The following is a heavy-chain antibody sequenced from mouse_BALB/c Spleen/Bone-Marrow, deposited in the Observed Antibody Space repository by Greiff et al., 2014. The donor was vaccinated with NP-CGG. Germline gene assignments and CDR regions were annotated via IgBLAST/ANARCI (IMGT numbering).Heavy chain of an antibody. J-gene: IGHJ1*01. CDR2: IDPHNGGT. V-gene: IGHV1-18*01. CDR3: ARSYGNYWYFDV. CDR1: GYSFTGYT. Sequence: VQLQQSGPELVKPGASMKISCKASGYSFTGYTMNWVKQSHGKNLEWIGLIDPHNGGTSYNQKFKGKATLTVDKSSSTAYMERLSLTSEDSAFYYGARSYGNYWYFDVWGAGTPVTVSA. D-gene: IGHD2-1*01.